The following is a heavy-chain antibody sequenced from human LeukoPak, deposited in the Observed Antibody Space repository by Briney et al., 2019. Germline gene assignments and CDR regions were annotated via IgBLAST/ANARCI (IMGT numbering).Heavy chain of an antibody. CDR3: ARVYIAEDY. CDR2: ISDTGSTI. D-gene: IGHD2-15*01. Sequence: LSLTCTVSGGSMSPYHWGWIRQAPGKGLEWVSYISDTGSTIYYADSVKGRFTISRDNAKNSLYLQMNSLRAEDTAVYYCARVYIAEDYWGQGTLVTVSS. J-gene: IGHJ4*02. CDR1: GGSMSPYH. V-gene: IGHV3-11*01.